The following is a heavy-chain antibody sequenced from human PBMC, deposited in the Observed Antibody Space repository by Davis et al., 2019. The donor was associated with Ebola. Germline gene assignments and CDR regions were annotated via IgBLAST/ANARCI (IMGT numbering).Heavy chain of an antibody. Sequence: GESLKIPCAASGFTFTSYAMHWVRQAPGKGLEWVAVISYDGSDKYYADSVKGRFTISRDNSKNTLYLQMNSLRAEDTAVYYCARGPPRGALDIWGQGTMVTVSS. V-gene: IGHV3-30*04. J-gene: IGHJ3*02. CDR2: ISYDGSDK. CDR1: GFTFTSYA. D-gene: IGHD3-10*01. CDR3: ARGPPRGALDI.